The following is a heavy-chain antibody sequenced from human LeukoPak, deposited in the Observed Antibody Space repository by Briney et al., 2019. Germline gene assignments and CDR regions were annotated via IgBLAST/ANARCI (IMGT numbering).Heavy chain of an antibody. CDR2: IIPIFGTA. D-gene: IGHD3-9*01. J-gene: IGHJ4*02. CDR1: GGTFSSYA. Sequence: SVKVSCKASGGTFSSYAISWVRQAPGQGLEWMGRIIPIFGTANYAQKFQGRVTITTDESTSTAYMELSGLRSEDTAVYYCARGLGDDILTGYYNLDYWGQGTLVTVSS. CDR3: ARGLGDDILTGYYNLDY. V-gene: IGHV1-69*05.